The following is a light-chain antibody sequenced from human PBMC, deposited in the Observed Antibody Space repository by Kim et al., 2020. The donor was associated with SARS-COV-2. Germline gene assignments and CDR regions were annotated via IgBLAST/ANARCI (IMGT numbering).Light chain of an antibody. CDR1: QSLTSSH. CDR3: QEFGGPSWT. J-gene: IGKJ1*01. V-gene: IGKV3-20*01. Sequence: ENVLTQSPDILSVSPGETATLSCRASQSLTSSHLAWYQQRPGQAPRLLIYGASRKTTGIPDRFSGSGSGTEFTLTSSRLEPEVIAVYFCQEFGGPSWTFGQGTKVDIK. CDR2: GAS.